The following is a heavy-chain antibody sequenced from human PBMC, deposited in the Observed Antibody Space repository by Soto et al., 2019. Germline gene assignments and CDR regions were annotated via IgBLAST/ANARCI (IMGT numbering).Heavy chain of an antibody. CDR1: GFTFSSYG. D-gene: IGHD1-1*01. V-gene: IGHV3-30*03. CDR2: ISYGGSNK. Sequence: PGGSLRLSCAASGFTFSSYGMHWVRQAPGKGLEWVAVISYGGSNKYYADSVKGRFTISRDNAKNSLYLQMNSLRAEDTAVYYCARDTYNWNDGLCGASCWFDPWGQGTLVTVSS. CDR3: ARDTYNWNDGLCGASCWFDP. J-gene: IGHJ5*02.